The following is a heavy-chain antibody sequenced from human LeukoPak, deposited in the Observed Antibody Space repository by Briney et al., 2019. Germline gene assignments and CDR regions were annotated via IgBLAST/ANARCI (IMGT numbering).Heavy chain of an antibody. CDR1: GFTFSSYA. J-gene: IGHJ4*02. CDR2: ISYDGSNK. V-gene: IGHV3-30-3*01. CDR3: ASAEETSSSLPMGHFDY. D-gene: IGHD6-6*01. Sequence: GGSLRLSCAASGFTFSSYAMHWVRQAPGKGLEWVAVISYDGSNKYYADSVKGRFTISRDNSKNTLYLQMNSPRAEDTAVYYCASAEETSSSLPMGHFDYWGQGTLVTVSS.